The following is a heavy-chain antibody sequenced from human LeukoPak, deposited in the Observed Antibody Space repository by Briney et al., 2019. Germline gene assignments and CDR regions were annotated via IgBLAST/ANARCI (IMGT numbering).Heavy chain of an antibody. CDR1: GYSISSGYY. J-gene: IGHJ4*02. CDR2: IYHSGST. Sequence: PSETLSLTWTVSGYSISSGYYWGWIRQPPGKGLEWIGSIYHSGSTYYNPSLKSRVTISVDRSKNQFSLKLSSVTAADMAVYYCAREPGRVLEMADYWGQGTLVTVSS. CDR3: AREPGRVLEMADY. D-gene: IGHD5-24*01. V-gene: IGHV4-38-2*02.